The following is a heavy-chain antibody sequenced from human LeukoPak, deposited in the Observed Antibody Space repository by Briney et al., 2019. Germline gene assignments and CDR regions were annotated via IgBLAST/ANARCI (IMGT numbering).Heavy chain of an antibody. CDR1: GFTFSNYA. D-gene: IGHD6-13*01. Sequence: GGSLRLSCAASGFTFSNYAMMWVRQAPGKGLEWVSSITGGGDTYYVDSVKGRFTVSRDNSKNTMYLQINSLTADDTALYYCAKGKAAGAVDWFDPWGQRTLVTVSS. V-gene: IGHV3-23*01. CDR3: AKGKAAGAVDWFDP. J-gene: IGHJ5*02. CDR2: ITGGGDT.